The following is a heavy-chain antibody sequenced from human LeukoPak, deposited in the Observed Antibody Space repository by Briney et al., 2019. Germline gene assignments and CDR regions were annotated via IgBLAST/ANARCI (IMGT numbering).Heavy chain of an antibody. Sequence: PSETLPLTCTVSGGSISPYYWSWIRQPPGKGLEWIGYIYYSGSTNYNPSLKSRVTISADTSKNQFSLKLNSVTAADTAVYYCARDRYALGYWGQGTLVTVSS. CDR1: GGSISPYY. CDR2: IYYSGST. V-gene: IGHV4-59*01. D-gene: IGHD5-18*01. J-gene: IGHJ4*02. CDR3: ARDRYALGY.